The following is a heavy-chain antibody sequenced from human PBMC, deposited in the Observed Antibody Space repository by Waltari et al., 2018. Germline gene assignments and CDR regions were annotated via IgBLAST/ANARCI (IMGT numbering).Heavy chain of an antibody. J-gene: IGHJ6*02. V-gene: IGHV1-8*03. D-gene: IGHD6-13*01. CDR3: ARYYRGSSWTRRRYYYGMDV. Sequence: QVQLVQSGAEVKKPGASVKVSCKASGYTFTSYDINWVRQATGQGLEWMGWMNPNSGNTGYAQKFQGRVTITRNTSISTAYMELSSLRSEDTAVYYCARYYRGSSWTRRRYYYGMDVWGQGTTVTVSS. CDR2: MNPNSGNT. CDR1: GYTFTSYD.